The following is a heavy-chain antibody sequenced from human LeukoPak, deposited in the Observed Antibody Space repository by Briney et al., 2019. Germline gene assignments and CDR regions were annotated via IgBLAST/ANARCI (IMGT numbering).Heavy chain of an antibody. V-gene: IGHV3-23*01. J-gene: IGHJ4*02. CDR2: ISGSGGST. Sequence: GGSLRPSCAASGFTFSSYAMSWVRQAPGKGLEWVSAISGSGGSTYYADSVKGRFTISRDNSKNTLYLQMNSLRAEDTAVYYCAKNLDSSGYYLFDCWGQGTLVTVSS. CDR1: GFTFSSYA. D-gene: IGHD3-22*01. CDR3: AKNLDSSGYYLFDC.